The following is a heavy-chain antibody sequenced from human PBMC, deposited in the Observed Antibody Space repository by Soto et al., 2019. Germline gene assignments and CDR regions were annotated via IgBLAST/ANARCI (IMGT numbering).Heavy chain of an antibody. J-gene: IGHJ6*02. Sequence: PSETLSLTCTVSGGSVSSGCYYWSWIRHPPGKGLEWFGYIYYSGSTNYNPSLKSRVTITVDTSKNQFSLKLSSVTSADTAAYYCASRRWLQYNYYYYYGMDVWGQGTTVTVSS. D-gene: IGHD5-12*01. V-gene: IGHV4-61*01. CDR1: GGSVSSGCYY. CDR3: ASRRWLQYNYYYYYGMDV. CDR2: IYYSGST.